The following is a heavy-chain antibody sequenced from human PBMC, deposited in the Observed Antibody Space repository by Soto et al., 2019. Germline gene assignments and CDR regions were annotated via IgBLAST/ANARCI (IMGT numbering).Heavy chain of an antibody. CDR3: AVIAARSY. Sequence: SETLSLTCTVSGGSISSGGYYWSWIRQHPGKGLEWIGYIYYSGSTYYNLSFKSRVTISVDTSKNQFSLNLSSVTAADTAVYYCAVIAARSYWGQGTLVTVSS. D-gene: IGHD6-6*01. J-gene: IGHJ4*02. V-gene: IGHV4-31*03. CDR1: GGSISSGGYY. CDR2: IYYSGST.